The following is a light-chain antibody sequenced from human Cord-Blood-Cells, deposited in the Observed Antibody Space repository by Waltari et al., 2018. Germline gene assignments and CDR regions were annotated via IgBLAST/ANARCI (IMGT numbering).Light chain of an antibody. CDR3: QQSYSTPRG. CDR2: AAS. Sequence: DIQMTQSPSSLSASVGDRVTITCRASQSISSYLNWYQQKPGKAPKLLIYAASSLQSVVPSRFSGSGSRTDFTLTISSLQPEDFATYYCQQSYSTPRGFGPGTKVDIK. J-gene: IGKJ3*01. CDR1: QSISSY. V-gene: IGKV1-39*01.